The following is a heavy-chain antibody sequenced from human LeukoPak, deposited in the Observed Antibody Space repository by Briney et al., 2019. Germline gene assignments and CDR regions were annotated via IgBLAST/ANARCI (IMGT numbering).Heavy chain of an antibody. J-gene: IGHJ5*02. D-gene: IGHD1-1*01. CDR1: DGPFSGYY. V-gene: IGHV4-34*01. CDR3: LRGLSNWEGFDP. CDR2: INPSGGT. Sequence: SETLSLTCAVFDGPFSGYYWTWIRQPPGKGLEWIGEINPSGGTTYKPSLNSRVAMSADTSKNHSSLRLSSVTAADTAVYYCLRGLSNWEGFDPWGQGTLVTVSS.